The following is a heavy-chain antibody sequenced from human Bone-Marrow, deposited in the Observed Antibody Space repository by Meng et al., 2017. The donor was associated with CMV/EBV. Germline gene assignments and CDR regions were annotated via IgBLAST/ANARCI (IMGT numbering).Heavy chain of an antibody. V-gene: IGHV3-30*02. CDR3: AKIDCSSTSCPFDP. J-gene: IGHJ5*02. CDR2: IRYDGSNK. Sequence: GGSLRLSCAASGFTFSSYEMNWVRQAPGKGLEWVAFIRYDGSNKYYADSVKGRFTISRDNSKNTLYLQMNSLRAEDTAVYYCAKIDCSSTSCPFDPWGQGTLVTVSS. CDR1: GFTFSSYE. D-gene: IGHD2-2*01.